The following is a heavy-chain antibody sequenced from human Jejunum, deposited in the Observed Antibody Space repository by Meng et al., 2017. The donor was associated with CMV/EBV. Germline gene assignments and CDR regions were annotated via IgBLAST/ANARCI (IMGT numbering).Heavy chain of an antibody. D-gene: IGHD6-19*01. CDR3: AKEALGSHPYNWLDP. CDR1: GSTCSNYA. J-gene: IGHJ5*02. V-gene: IGHV3-23*01. CDR2: ISNSGDMT. Sequence: SGSTCSNYAMTWVRQAPGKGLEWVSSISNSGDMTYYGDSVKGRFTISRDNSKNMLYLQTNSLRPEDTAVYYCAKEALGSHPYNWLDPWGQGTLVTVSS.